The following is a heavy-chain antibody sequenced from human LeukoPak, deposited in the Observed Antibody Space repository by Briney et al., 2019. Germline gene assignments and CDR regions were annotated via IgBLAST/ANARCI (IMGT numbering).Heavy chain of an antibody. CDR2: INHSGST. Sequence: PSETLSLTCAVYGGSFSGYYWNWIRQPPGKGLEWIGEINHSGSTNYNPSLKSRVTISVDTSKIQFSLKLSSVTAADTAVYYCARRRNYLSHFDHWGQGTLVTVSS. D-gene: IGHD5-24*01. J-gene: IGHJ4*02. CDR1: GGSFSGYY. CDR3: ARRRNYLSHFDH. V-gene: IGHV4-34*01.